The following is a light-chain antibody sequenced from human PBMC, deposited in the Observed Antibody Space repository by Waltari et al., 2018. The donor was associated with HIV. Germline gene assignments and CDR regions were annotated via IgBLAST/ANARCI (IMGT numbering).Light chain of an antibody. CDR1: QSVSSY. J-gene: IGKJ4*02. CDR2: DAS. V-gene: IGKV3-11*01. Sequence: EIVLTQSPATLSLSPGERATLSCRASQSVSSYFAWYQQKPGQAPRLLIYDASNRATGIPARCSGSGSGTDFTLTISSLEPEDFAVYYCQQRSNWPPLFGGGTKVEIK. CDR3: QQRSNWPPL.